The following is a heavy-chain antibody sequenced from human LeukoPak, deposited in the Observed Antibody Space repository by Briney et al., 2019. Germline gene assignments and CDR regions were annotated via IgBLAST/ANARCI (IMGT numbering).Heavy chain of an antibody. D-gene: IGHD5-24*01. V-gene: IGHV3-74*01. J-gene: IGHJ4*02. CDR1: GFTFDDYA. Sequence: GRSLRLSCAASGFTFDDYAMYWVRQAPGKGLEWVSRINSDGSSTSYADSVKGRFTISRDNAKNTLYVQMNSLRAEDTAVYYCAISREGYNFVGDYWGQGTLVTVSS. CDR3: AISREGYNFVGDY. CDR2: INSDGSST.